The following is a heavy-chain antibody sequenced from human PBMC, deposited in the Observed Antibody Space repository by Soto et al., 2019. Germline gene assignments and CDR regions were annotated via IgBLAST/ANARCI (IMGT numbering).Heavy chain of an antibody. CDR1: GGTFSNYA. CDR2: IIPIFGTT. V-gene: IGHV1-69*05. Sequence: ASVKVSCKASGGTFSNYAITWVRQAPGQGLEWLGRIIPIFGTTDYAQKFQGRVTITRDTSTSTAYMELSSLRSDDTAVYYCTRSAVRPSGGLIGPFDYWGQGTLVTVSS. D-gene: IGHD3-16*02. J-gene: IGHJ4*02. CDR3: TRSAVRPSGGLIGPFDY.